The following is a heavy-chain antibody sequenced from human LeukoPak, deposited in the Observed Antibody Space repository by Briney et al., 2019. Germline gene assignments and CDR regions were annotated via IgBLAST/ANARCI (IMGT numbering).Heavy chain of an antibody. CDR2: LSGTGGNT. D-gene: IGHD6-19*01. Sequence: GGSLRLSCAASAFTFSSYAMAWVRQAPGKGLEWVSTLSGTGGNTYYADSVRGRFTISRDNSKNTLYLQMNSLRAEDTAVYYCARESSGSHYRGAFDIWGQGTMVTVSS. J-gene: IGHJ3*02. V-gene: IGHV3-23*01. CDR1: AFTFSSYA. CDR3: ARESSGSHYRGAFDI.